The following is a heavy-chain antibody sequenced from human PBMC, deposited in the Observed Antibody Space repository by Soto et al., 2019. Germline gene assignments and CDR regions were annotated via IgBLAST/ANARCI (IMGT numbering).Heavy chain of an antibody. D-gene: IGHD5-18*01. Sequence: GGSLRLSCAASGFTFSSYDMHWVRQATGKGLEWVSAIGTAGDTYYPGSVKGRFTISRENAKNSLYLQMNSLRAEDTAVYYCARGCGVDTAMGFCAGVGSYFDYWGQGTLVTVSS. CDR2: IGTAGDT. J-gene: IGHJ4*02. CDR3: ARGCGVDTAMGFCAGVGSYFDY. V-gene: IGHV3-13*01. CDR1: GFTFSSYD.